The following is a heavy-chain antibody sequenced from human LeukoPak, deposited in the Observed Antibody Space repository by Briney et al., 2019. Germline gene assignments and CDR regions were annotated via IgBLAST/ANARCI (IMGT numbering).Heavy chain of an antibody. J-gene: IGHJ4*02. Sequence: PSETLSLTCTVSGASVSGSPYYWGWIRQPPGKGLEWIGSIYSSGSTYYNASPQSRATISIETSKTQISLRLNPVTAADTAIYYCATSGGYGLIDYWGQGTLVTVSS. CDR3: ATSGGYGLIDY. V-gene: IGHV4-39*01. CDR1: GASVSGSPYY. CDR2: IYSSGST. D-gene: IGHD1-26*01.